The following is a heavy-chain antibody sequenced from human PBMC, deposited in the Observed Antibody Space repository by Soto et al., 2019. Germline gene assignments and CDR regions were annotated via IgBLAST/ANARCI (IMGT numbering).Heavy chain of an antibody. D-gene: IGHD2-8*01. V-gene: IGHV3-23*01. J-gene: IGHJ6*02. CDR2: ISGSGDGT. Sequence: GGSLRLSCSSSGFSVSDYAMSWVRQAPGKGLEWVSSISGSGDGTYYGDSVKGRFTLSRDTSQKTLYLQMNNLRGEDTAVYFCTKSRRSVLMVYGFGGMDVWGRGTTVTVSS. CDR1: GFSVSDYA. CDR3: TKSRRSVLMVYGFGGMDV.